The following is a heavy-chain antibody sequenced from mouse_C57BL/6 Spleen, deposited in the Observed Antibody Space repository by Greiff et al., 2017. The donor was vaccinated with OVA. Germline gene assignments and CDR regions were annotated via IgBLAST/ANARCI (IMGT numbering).Heavy chain of an antibody. CDR3: ARSGPLWYLYAMDY. CDR1: GYAFTNYL. CDR2: INPGSGGT. V-gene: IGHV1-54*01. Sequence: VKLQESGAELVRPGTSVKVSCKASGYAFTNYLIEWVKQRPGQGLEWIGVINPGSGGTNYNEKFKGKATLTADKSSSTAYMQLSSLTSEDSAVYFCARSGPLWYLYAMDYWGQGTSVTVSS. J-gene: IGHJ4*01. D-gene: IGHD2-1*01.